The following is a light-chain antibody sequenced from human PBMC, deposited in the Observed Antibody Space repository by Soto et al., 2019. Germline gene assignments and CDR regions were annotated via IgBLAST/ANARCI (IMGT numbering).Light chain of an antibody. CDR3: QQYNNWPPYT. Sequence: EIVMTQSPATLSVSPGERATLSCRASQSVNSNLAWYQQKPGQAPRLLIYGASTRATGIPARFSGSGSGTEFTLTISSLQSEDFAVYYCQQYNNWPPYTFGKGTKLEIK. V-gene: IGKV3-15*01. CDR2: GAS. J-gene: IGKJ2*01. CDR1: QSVNSN.